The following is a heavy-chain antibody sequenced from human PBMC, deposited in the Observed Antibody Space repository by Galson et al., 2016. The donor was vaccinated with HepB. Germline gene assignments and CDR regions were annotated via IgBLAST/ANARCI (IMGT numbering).Heavy chain of an antibody. V-gene: IGHV4-4*02. CDR3: ARTEFGEVGTTTSMVGY. CDR1: GGSISRNNW. Sequence: ETLSLTCAVSGGSISRNNWWSWVRQPPGKRLEWIGEIFHSGITYCNPSLNSRVTMFVDKTNNHFSLNLMSVTAADSAVYYCARTEFGEVGTTTSMVGYWGQGTLVTVSS. CDR2: IFHSGIT. D-gene: IGHD1-26*01. J-gene: IGHJ4*02.